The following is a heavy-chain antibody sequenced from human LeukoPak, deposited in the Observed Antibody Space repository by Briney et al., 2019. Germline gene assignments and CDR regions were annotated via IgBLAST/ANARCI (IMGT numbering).Heavy chain of an antibody. J-gene: IGHJ4*02. Sequence: GGSLRLSCSASGFTFSSYATHWVRQAPGKGLEYVSAISSNGGSTYYADSVKGRFTISRDNSKNTLYLQMSSLRAEDTAVYYCVKDRDIVVVPAATGGVFDYWGQGTLVTVSS. V-gene: IGHV3-64D*06. D-gene: IGHD2-2*01. CDR1: GFTFSSYA. CDR3: VKDRDIVVVPAATGGVFDY. CDR2: ISSNGGST.